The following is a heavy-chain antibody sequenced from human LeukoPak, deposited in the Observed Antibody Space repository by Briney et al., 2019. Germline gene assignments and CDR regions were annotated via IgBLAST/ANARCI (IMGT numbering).Heavy chain of an antibody. V-gene: IGHV3-23*01. Sequence: QPGGSLRLSCAASGFTFSSYAMSWVRQAPGKGLEWVSAISGSGGSTYYADSVKGRFTISGDKAKNSLYLQMNSLRVEDTAVYYCARDYKYAFDNWGQGTLVTVSS. CDR2: ISGSGGST. J-gene: IGHJ4*02. CDR3: ARDYKYAFDN. CDR1: GFTFSSYA. D-gene: IGHD5-24*01.